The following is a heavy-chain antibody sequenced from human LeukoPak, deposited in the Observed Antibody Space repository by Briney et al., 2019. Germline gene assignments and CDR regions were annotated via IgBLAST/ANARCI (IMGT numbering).Heavy chain of an antibody. CDR3: ARLRYYDSSGSPEFDY. CDR1: GGSISSSSYY. CDR2: IYYSGRT. Sequence: SETLSLTCTVSGGSISSSSYYWGWIRQPPGKGLEWIGSIYYSGRTYYNPSLKSRVTISVDTSKNQFSLKLSSVTAADTAVYYCARLRYYDSSGSPEFDYWGQGTLVTVSS. V-gene: IGHV4-39*01. D-gene: IGHD3-22*01. J-gene: IGHJ4*02.